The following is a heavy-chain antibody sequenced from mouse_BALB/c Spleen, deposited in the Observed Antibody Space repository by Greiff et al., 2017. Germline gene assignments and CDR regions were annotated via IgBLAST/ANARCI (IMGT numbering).Heavy chain of an antibody. CDR2: ISYSGST. CDR3: ASLLPGAY. V-gene: IGHV3-2*02. J-gene: IGHJ3*01. CDR1: GYSITSDYA. Sequence: EVQLQQSGPGLVKPSQSLSLTCTVTGYSITSDYAWNWIRQFPGNKLEWMGYISYSGSTSYNPSLKSRISITRDTSKNQFFLQLNSVTTEDTATYYCASLLPGAYWGQGTLVTVSA. D-gene: IGHD2-10*01.